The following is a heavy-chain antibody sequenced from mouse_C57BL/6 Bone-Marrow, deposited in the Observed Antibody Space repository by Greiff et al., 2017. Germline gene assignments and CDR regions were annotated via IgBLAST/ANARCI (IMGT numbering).Heavy chain of an antibody. Sequence: EVMLVESGGDLVKPGGSLKLSCAASGFTFSSYGMSWVRQTPDKRLEWVATISSGGSYTYYPDSVKGRFTISRDNAKNTLYLQMSSLQSEDTAMYYCARQYYFDYWGQGTTLTVSS. V-gene: IGHV5-6*01. CDR2: ISSGGSYT. CDR1: GFTFSSYG. CDR3: ARQYYFDY. J-gene: IGHJ2*01.